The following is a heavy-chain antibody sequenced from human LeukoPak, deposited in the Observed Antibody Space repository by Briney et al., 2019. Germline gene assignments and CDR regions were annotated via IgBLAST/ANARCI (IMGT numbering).Heavy chain of an antibody. CDR3: ASGPGSPHFDYYYMDV. CDR1: GYTFTGYY. V-gene: IGHV1-2*02. J-gene: IGHJ6*03. Sequence: GASVKVSCKASGYTFTGYYMHWVRQAPGQGLEWMGWINPNSGGTNYAQKFQGRVTMTRDTSISTAYMELSRLRSDDMAVYYCASGPGSPHFDYYYMDVWGKGTTVTVSS. CDR2: INPNSGGT. D-gene: IGHD3-3*02.